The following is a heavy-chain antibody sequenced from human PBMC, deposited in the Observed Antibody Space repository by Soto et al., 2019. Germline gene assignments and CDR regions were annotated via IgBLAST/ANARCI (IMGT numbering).Heavy chain of an antibody. CDR1: GYTFTSYG. Sequence: QVQLVQSGPDLKRPGASMKVSCKASGYTFTSYGISWVRQAPGQALEWMAWISPLKGRTQYSQKAQGRVTLTTDTSSNTAYMEMTTLRVDDTAVYYCPMDYGDRPEYFKHWGQGTLVTVS. D-gene: IGHD4-17*01. V-gene: IGHV1-18*04. CDR2: ISPLKGRT. J-gene: IGHJ1*01. CDR3: PMDYGDRPEYFKH.